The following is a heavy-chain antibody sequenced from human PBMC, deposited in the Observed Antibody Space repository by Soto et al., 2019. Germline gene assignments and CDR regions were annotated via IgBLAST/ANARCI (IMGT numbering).Heavy chain of an antibody. J-gene: IGHJ6*02. V-gene: IGHV3-33*01. D-gene: IGHD2-2*01. CDR2: IWYDGSNK. CDR3: ERDLKPMSYRKVPAAIFRDRREKNDCYYYYGMDV. CDR1: GFTFSSYG. Sequence: QVQLVESGGGVVQPGRSLRLSCAASGFTFSSYGMHWVRQAPGKGLEWVAGIWYDGSNKYYADSVKGRFTISRDNSKNKLYMQRNSLRAEDKAVYYCERDLKPMSYRKVPAAIFRDRREKNDCYYYYGMDVWGQGTTVTVSS.